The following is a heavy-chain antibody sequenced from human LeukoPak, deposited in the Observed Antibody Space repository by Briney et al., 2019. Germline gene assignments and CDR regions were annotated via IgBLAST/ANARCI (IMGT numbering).Heavy chain of an antibody. CDR3: ARYNGGRRIAVGCNWFDP. CDR2: INPSGGST. D-gene: IGHD6-19*01. Sequence: ASVKVSCKASGYTFTSYYMHWVRQAPGQGLEWMGIINPSGGSTSYAQKFQGRVTMTRDMSTSTVYMELSSLRSEDTAVYYCARYNGGRRIAVGCNWFDPWGQGTLVTVSS. J-gene: IGHJ5*02. V-gene: IGHV1-46*01. CDR1: GYTFTSYY.